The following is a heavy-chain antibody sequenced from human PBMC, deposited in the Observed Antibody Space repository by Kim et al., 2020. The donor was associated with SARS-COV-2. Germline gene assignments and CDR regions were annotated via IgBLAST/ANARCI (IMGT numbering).Heavy chain of an antibody. CDR2: INPSGGST. J-gene: IGHJ3*02. D-gene: IGHD3-22*01. CDR1: GYTFTSYY. CDR3: ARAPITMIDPNAFDI. Sequence: ASVKVSCKASGYTFTSYYMHWVRQAPGQGLEWMGIINPSGGSTSYAQKFQGRVTMTRDTSTSTVYMELSSLRSEDTAVYYCARAPITMIDPNAFDIWGQGTMVTVSS. V-gene: IGHV1-46*01.